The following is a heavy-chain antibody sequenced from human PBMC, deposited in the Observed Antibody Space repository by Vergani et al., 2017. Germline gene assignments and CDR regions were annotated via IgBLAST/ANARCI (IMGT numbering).Heavy chain of an antibody. D-gene: IGHD6-25*01. J-gene: IGHJ6*02. CDR2: IGTAGDT. CDR3: ARDWNIAAASVGMDV. V-gene: IGHV3-13*01. Sequence: EVQLVESGGGLVQPGGSLRLSCAASGFTFSSYDMHWVRQATGKGLEWVSAIGTAGDTYYPGSVKGRFTISRENAKNSLYLQMNSLRAGDTAVYYCARDWNIAAASVGMDVWGQGTTVTVSS. CDR1: GFTFSSYD.